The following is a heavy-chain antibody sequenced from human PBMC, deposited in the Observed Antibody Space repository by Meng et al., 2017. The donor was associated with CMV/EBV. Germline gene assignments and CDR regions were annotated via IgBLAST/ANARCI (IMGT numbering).Heavy chain of an antibody. CDR3: ARESMVRGED. J-gene: IGHJ4*02. CDR2: INHSGST. CDR1: GGSFSGYY. Sequence: QGPLQQWGGGLLKPSETRPLTCAVYGGSFSGYYWSWIRQPPGKGLEWIGEINHSGSTNYNPSLKSRVTISVDTSKNQFSLKLSSVTAADTAVYYCARESMVRGEDWGQGTLVTVSS. D-gene: IGHD3-10*01. V-gene: IGHV4-34*01.